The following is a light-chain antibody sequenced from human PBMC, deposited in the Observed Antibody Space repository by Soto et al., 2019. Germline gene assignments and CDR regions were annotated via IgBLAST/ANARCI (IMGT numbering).Light chain of an antibody. CDR1: QSVSSN. CDR2: DAS. V-gene: IGKV3-15*01. J-gene: IGKJ1*01. Sequence: IVMTQSPATLSVSPGERATLSCRASQSVSSNLAWYQQKPGQAPRLLIYDASTRATGTPARISGSGSGTDFTLTISSLQSEDFAVYYCHQYNNWPTFGQGTKVDIK. CDR3: HQYNNWPT.